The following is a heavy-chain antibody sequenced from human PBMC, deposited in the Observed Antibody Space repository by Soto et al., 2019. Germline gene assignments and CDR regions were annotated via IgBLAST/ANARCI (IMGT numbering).Heavy chain of an antibody. Sequence: QVQLEQSGAEVKKPGSSVKVSCKASGDSFTSYAISWVRQAPGQGLEWVGTVLPVLGTTNYAQKLRGRVTITADESTSTAYMELGSLRSEDTAIYYCARDRADRGFDYWGQGTLVTVSS. V-gene: IGHV1-69*18. CDR2: VLPVLGTT. CDR1: GDSFTSYA. D-gene: IGHD3-10*01. CDR3: ARDRADRGFDY. J-gene: IGHJ4*02.